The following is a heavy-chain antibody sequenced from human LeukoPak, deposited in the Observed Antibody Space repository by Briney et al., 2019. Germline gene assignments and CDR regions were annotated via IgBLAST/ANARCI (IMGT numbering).Heavy chain of an antibody. D-gene: IGHD6-19*01. J-gene: IGHJ3*02. CDR3: ARGYIAVAHDAFDI. V-gene: IGHV4-30-4*08. CDR2: IYYSGST. CDR1: GGSISSGDYY. Sequence: SETLSLTCTVSGGSISSGDYYWSWVRQPPGKGLEWIGYIYYSGSTYYNPSLKSRVTISVDTSKNQFSLKLSSVTAADTAVYYCARGYIAVAHDAFDIWGQGTMVTVSS.